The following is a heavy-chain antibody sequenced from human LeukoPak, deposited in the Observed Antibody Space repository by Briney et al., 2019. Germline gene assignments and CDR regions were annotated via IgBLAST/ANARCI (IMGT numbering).Heavy chain of an antibody. Sequence: GGSLRLSCAASGFTFSSYSMNWVRQAPGKGLEWVSSISSSSSYIYYADSVKGRFTISRDNAKNSLYLQMNSLGAEDTAVYYCARDWSSLIVVVAPGAFDIWGQGTMVTVSS. J-gene: IGHJ3*02. CDR3: ARDWSSLIVVVAPGAFDI. D-gene: IGHD2-15*01. CDR1: GFTFSSYS. V-gene: IGHV3-21*01. CDR2: ISSSSSYI.